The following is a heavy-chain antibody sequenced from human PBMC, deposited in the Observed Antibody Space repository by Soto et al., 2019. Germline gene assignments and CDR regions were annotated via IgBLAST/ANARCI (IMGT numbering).Heavy chain of an antibody. D-gene: IGHD2-21*02. CDR3: ARAMVVTQNWFDP. CDR1: GGSISSYY. Sequence: SETLALTCTVSGGSISSYYWSWIRQPPGKGLEWIGYIYYSGSTNYNPSLKSRVTISVDTSKNQFSLKLSSVTAADTAVYYCARAMVVTQNWFDPWGQGTLVTVSS. J-gene: IGHJ5*02. V-gene: IGHV4-59*08. CDR2: IYYSGST.